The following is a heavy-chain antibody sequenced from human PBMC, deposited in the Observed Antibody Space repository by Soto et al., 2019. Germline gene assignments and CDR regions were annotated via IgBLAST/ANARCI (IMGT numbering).Heavy chain of an antibody. Sequence: EVQLVESGGGLIQPGGSLRLSCAASGFTVSSYYMSWVRQAPGKGLEWVSGIYSGGSTYYADYVKSRFTISRNNSKNTQYLQMNSARAEDTAVYYCARSSSRGIDWGQGTLVTVSS. V-gene: IGHV3-53*01. D-gene: IGHD6-19*01. CDR3: ARSSSRGID. CDR2: IYSGGST. CDR1: GFTVSSYY. J-gene: IGHJ4*02.